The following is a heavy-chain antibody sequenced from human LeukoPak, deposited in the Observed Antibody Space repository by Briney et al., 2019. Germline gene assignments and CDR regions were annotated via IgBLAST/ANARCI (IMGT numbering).Heavy chain of an antibody. CDR1: GFTFDDYA. CDR3: AKDIDRLGELSAPDY. J-gene: IGHJ4*02. Sequence: SGRSLRLSCAASGFTFDDYAMPWVRQAPGKGLEWVSGISWNSGSIGYADSVKGRFTISRDNAKNSLYLQMNSLRAEDTALYYCAKDIDRLGELSAPDYWGQGTLVTVSS. V-gene: IGHV3-9*01. D-gene: IGHD3-16*02. CDR2: ISWNSGSI.